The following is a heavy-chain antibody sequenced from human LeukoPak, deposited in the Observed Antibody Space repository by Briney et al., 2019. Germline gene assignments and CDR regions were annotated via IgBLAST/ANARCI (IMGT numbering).Heavy chain of an antibody. V-gene: IGHV4-59*01. J-gene: IGHJ3*02. CDR3: ARYFTIFLLQSGGAFDI. CDR2: IHYTGST. Sequence: SETLSLTCTVSGGSINNYYWSWIRQPPGKGLEWIGYIHYTGSTNYNPSLKSRVTISVDTSKKQFSLKLSSVTAADTAVYYCARYFTIFLLQSGGAFDIWGQGTMVTVSS. CDR1: GGSINNYY. D-gene: IGHD3-3*01.